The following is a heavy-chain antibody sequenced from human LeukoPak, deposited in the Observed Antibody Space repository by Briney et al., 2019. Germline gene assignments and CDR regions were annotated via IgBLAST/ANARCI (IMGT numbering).Heavy chain of an antibody. CDR2: IYHSGST. CDR3: ARLNYYGSGSLNWFDP. D-gene: IGHD3-10*01. CDR1: GGSISSGGYS. V-gene: IGHV4-30-2*01. Sequence: SETLSLTCAVSGGSISSGGYSWSWIRQPPGKGLEWIGYIYHSGSTYYNPSLKSRVTISADRSKNQFSLKLSSVTAADTAVYYCARLNYYGSGSLNWFDPWGQGTLVTVSS. J-gene: IGHJ5*02.